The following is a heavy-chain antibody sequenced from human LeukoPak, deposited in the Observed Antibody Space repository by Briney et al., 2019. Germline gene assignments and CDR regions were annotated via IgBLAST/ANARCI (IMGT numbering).Heavy chain of an antibody. V-gene: IGHV1-69*06. CDR3: ARATEVYNWNYLAFVY. Sequence: SVKVSCKASGGTFSSYAISWVRQAPGQGLEWMGGIIPIFGTANYAQKFQGRVTITADKSTSTAYMELSSLRSEDTAVYYCARATEVYNWNYLAFVYWGQGTLVTVSS. D-gene: IGHD1-7*01. J-gene: IGHJ4*02. CDR2: IIPIFGTA. CDR1: GGTFSSYA.